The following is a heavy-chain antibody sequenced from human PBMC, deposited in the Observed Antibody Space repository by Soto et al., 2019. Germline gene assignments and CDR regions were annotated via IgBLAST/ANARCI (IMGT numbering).Heavy chain of an antibody. CDR2: IYPGDSDT. D-gene: IGHD3-3*01. J-gene: IGHJ4*02. V-gene: IGHV5-51*01. Sequence: GESLKISCKGSGYSFTSYWIGWVRQMPGKGLEWMGIIYPGDSDTRYSPSFQGQVTISADKSISTAYLQWSSLKASDTAMYYCARVNDFWSGYYSAFDYWGQGTLVTVSS. CDR3: ARVNDFWSGYYSAFDY. CDR1: GYSFTSYW.